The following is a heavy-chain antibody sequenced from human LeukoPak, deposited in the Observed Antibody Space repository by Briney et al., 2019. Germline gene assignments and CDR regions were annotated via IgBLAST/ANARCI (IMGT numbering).Heavy chain of an antibody. V-gene: IGHV3-30*18. Sequence: GESLKISCAASGFTFSSYGMYWVRQAPGKGLEWVAVISYDGSNKYYADSVKGRFTISRDNSKNTLYLQMNSLRAEDTAVYYCAKDPLNYGSGTYFDYWGQGTLVTVSS. D-gene: IGHD3-10*01. J-gene: IGHJ4*02. CDR3: AKDPLNYGSGTYFDY. CDR1: GFTFSSYG. CDR2: ISYDGSNK.